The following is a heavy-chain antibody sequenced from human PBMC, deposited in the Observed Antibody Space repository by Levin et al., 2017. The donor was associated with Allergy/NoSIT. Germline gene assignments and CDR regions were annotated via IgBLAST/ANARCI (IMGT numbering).Heavy chain of an antibody. Sequence: SETLSLTCAVYGGSFSGYYWSWIRQPPGKGLEWIGEINHSGSTNYNPSLKSRVTISVDTSKNQFSLKLSSVTAADTAVYYCARGRHYSSGCQDWGQGTLVTVSS. V-gene: IGHV4-34*01. CDR1: GGSFSGYY. J-gene: IGHJ4*02. CDR2: INHSGST. D-gene: IGHD6-19*01. CDR3: ARGRHYSSGCQD.